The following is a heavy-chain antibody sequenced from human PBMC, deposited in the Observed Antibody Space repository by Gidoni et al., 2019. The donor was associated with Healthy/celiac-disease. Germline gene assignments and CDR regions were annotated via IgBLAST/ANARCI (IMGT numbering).Heavy chain of an antibody. CDR2: IYWDDDK. CDR1: GFSLSTRGVG. D-gene: IGHD3-22*01. J-gene: IGHJ3*02. CDR3: AHRRDDYYDRRGPEANAFDS. Sequence: QITLKASGPTLVHPPQPLTLTCTFSGFSLSTRGVGVGWIRQPPGKALEWLALIYWDDDKRYSPSLKSRLTITKDTSKNQVVLTMTNMDPVDTATYYGAHRRDDYYDRRGPEANAFDSWGQGTMVTVSS. V-gene: IGHV2-5*02.